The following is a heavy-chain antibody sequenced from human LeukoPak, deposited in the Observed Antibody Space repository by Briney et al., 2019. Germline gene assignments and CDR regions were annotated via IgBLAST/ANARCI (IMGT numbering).Heavy chain of an antibody. CDR1: GGSISSGSYY. J-gene: IGHJ4*02. V-gene: IGHV4-61*02. CDR2: IYTSGST. Sequence: SETLSLTCTVSGGSISSGSYYWSWIRQPAGKGLEWIGRIYTSGSTNYNPSLKSRVTISVDTSKNQFSLKLSSVTAADTAVYYRARDSNGVSPNFDYWGQGTLVTVSS. D-gene: IGHD2-8*01. CDR3: ARDSNGVSPNFDY.